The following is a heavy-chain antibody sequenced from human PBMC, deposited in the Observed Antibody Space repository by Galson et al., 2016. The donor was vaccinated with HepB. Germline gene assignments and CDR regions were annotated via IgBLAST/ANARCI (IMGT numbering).Heavy chain of an antibody. Sequence: QSGAEVKKPGESLKISCKGSGYRFTTYWIAWVRQMPGKGLEWMGIIYPGDSETTYSPSFQGHVTISADKSTSTAYLQWHSLKASDSAIYYCTRRDKTMMTRNWFDPWGQGTLVTVSS. CDR2: IYPGDSET. CDR3: TRRDKTMMTRNWFDP. J-gene: IGHJ5*02. CDR1: GYRFTTYW. D-gene: IGHD3-22*01. V-gene: IGHV5-51*01.